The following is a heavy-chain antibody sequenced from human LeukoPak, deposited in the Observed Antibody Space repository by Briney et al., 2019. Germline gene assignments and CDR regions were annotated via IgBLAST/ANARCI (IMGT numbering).Heavy chain of an antibody. CDR3: ARDRGPNWGSGQY. CDR1: GFTFSSYS. D-gene: IGHD7-27*01. J-gene: IGHJ4*02. V-gene: IGHV3-21*01. CDR2: ISSSSSYI. Sequence: GGSLRLSCAASGFTFSSYSMNWVRQAPGKGLEWVSSISSSSSYIYYADSVKGRFTISRDNAKNSLYLQMNSLRAEDTAVYYCARDRGPNWGSGQYWGQGTLVTVSS.